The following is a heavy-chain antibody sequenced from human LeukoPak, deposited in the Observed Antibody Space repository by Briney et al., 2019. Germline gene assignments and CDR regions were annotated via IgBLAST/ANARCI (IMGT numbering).Heavy chain of an antibody. D-gene: IGHD1-26*01. CDR3: AKDPRKWELLQYYFDY. CDR2: ISYDGSSK. J-gene: IGHJ4*02. CDR1: GFTFSSYG. V-gene: IGHV3-30*18. Sequence: PGRSLRLSCAASGFTFSSYGMHWVRQAPGKGLEWVAVISYDGSSKYYADSVKGRFTISRDNSKNTLYLQMNSLRAEDTAVYYCAKDPRKWELLQYYFDYWGQGTLVTVSS.